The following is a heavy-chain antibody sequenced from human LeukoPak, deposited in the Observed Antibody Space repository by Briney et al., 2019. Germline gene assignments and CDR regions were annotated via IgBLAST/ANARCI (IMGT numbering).Heavy chain of an antibody. V-gene: IGHV3-23*01. CDR3: AKASYSSGWYEDY. CDR2: ISGSGGST. J-gene: IGHJ4*02. D-gene: IGHD6-19*01. Sequence: GGSLRLSCAASGFTFSSYAMSWVRQAPGEGLEWVSAISGSGGSTYYADSVKGRFTISRDNSKNTLYLQMNSLRAEDTAVYYCAKASYSSGWYEDYWGQGTLVTVSS. CDR1: GFTFSSYA.